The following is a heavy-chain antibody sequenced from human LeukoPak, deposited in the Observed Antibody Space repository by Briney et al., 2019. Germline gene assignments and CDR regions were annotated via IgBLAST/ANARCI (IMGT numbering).Heavy chain of an antibody. CDR1: GFTFDDYA. D-gene: IGHD4-23*01. J-gene: IGHJ3*02. CDR2: ITWNSNTV. V-gene: IGHV3-9*01. CDR3: AKDRGPVITHASAFDT. Sequence: GRSLRLSCAASGFTFDDYAMHWVRQAPGKGLEWVSGITWNSNTVGYADSVKGRFTISRDNAKHSLYLQMYSPRPEDTAFYYCAKDRGPVITHASAFDTWGQGTMVTVSS.